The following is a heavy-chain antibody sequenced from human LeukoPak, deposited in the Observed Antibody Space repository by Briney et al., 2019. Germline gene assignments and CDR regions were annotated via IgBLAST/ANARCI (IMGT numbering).Heavy chain of an antibody. CDR1: GGSIASAGYY. D-gene: IGHD6-13*01. CDR3: ARGDIAAGGAPFDY. J-gene: IGHJ4*02. V-gene: IGHV4-34*01. Sequence: KPSQTLSRTCTVSGGSIASAGYYWSWIRQPPGRGLEWIGEINHSGSTSYSASLKSRVTISVDTSKNQFSLKLNSVTAADTAVYYCARGDIAAGGAPFDYWGQGTLVTVSS. CDR2: INHSGST.